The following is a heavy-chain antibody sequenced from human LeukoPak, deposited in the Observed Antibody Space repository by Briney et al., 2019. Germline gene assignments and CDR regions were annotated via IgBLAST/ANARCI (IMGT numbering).Heavy chain of an antibody. CDR2: IKQDGSEK. CDR1: GFTVSTYW. Sequence: GGSLRLSCAASGFTVSTYWMSWVRQAPGKGLEWVANIKQDGSEKYYVDSVKGRFTISRDNAKNSLYLQMNSLRAEDTAVYYCARRHSSGWLGDWFDPWGQGTLVTVSS. CDR3: ARRHSSGWLGDWFDP. J-gene: IGHJ5*02. V-gene: IGHV3-7*01. D-gene: IGHD6-19*01.